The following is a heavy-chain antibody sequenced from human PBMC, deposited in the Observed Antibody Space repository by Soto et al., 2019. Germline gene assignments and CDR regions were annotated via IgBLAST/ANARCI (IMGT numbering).Heavy chain of an antibody. V-gene: IGHV4-4*02. CDR2: IYHTGRS. CDR1: GDSINNKNW. CDR3: ARVEVPESSRWHPCDP. J-gene: IGHJ5*02. Sequence: PSETLSLTCSVSGDSINNKNWWTWLSQPPGKRLEWIGDIYHTGRSSYNPSLTSRVTMSVDKSKNQFSLKLTSVTAADTAVYYCARVEVPESSRWHPCDPWGQGTLVTVSS. D-gene: IGHD6-13*01.